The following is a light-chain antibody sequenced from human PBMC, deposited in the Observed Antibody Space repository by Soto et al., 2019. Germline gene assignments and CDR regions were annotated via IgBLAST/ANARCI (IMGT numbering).Light chain of an antibody. CDR2: LGS. J-gene: IGKJ5*01. CDR1: QILLHRNGYNY. V-gene: IGKV2-28*01. Sequence: LMTPSHVSLPVTPRAPAAISCTSGQILLHRNGYNYLDWYLQKPGQSPQLLIYLGSNRASGVPDRFSGSGSGTDFTLKISRVEAEDVGGYYCMQAIQTPITFGQGTRLEIK. CDR3: MQAIQTPIT.